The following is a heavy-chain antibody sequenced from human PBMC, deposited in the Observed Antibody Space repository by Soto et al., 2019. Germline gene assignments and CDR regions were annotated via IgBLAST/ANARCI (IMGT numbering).Heavy chain of an antibody. V-gene: IGHV1-69*13. J-gene: IGHJ5*02. CDR3: ARDRNGYCSGGSCYPNWLDP. Sequence: SVKLSCKASGGTFSSYAISWVRQAPGQGLEWMGGIIPIFGTANYAQKFQGRVTITADESTSTAYMELSSLRSEDTAVYYCARDRNGYCSGGSCYPNWLDPWGQGTLVTVSS. CDR1: GGTFSSYA. D-gene: IGHD2-15*01. CDR2: IIPIFGTA.